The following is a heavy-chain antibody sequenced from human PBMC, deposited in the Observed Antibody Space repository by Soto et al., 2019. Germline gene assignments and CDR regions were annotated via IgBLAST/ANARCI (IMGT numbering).Heavy chain of an antibody. CDR1: GFTFSSYG. J-gene: IGHJ4*02. CDR2: ISYDGSNK. Sequence: GGSLRLSCAASGFTFSSYGMHWVRQAPGKGLEWVAVISYDGSNKYYADSVKGRFTISRDNSKNTLYLQMNSLRAEDTAVYYCAKLNTAMGTDDYWGQGNLVTVSS. CDR3: AKLNTAMGTDDY. V-gene: IGHV3-30*18. D-gene: IGHD5-18*01.